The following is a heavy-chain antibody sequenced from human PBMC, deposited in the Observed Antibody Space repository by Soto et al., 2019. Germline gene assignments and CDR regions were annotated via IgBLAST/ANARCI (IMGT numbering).Heavy chain of an antibody. J-gene: IGHJ6*03. CDR1: GFSLSNGKVG. V-gene: IGHV2-26*01. D-gene: IGHD6-19*01. Sequence: SGPTLVNPPETLTLTCTVSGFSLSNGKVGVSWNPQPPRKALERLAHIFSNDEKSYRTSLKIRLTISEDTSKSLVVLTMTNVDPVDTATYYCARILFGRSVAGGYFYMDVWGKGTTVTVSS. CDR2: IFSNDEK. CDR3: ARILFGRSVAGGYFYMDV.